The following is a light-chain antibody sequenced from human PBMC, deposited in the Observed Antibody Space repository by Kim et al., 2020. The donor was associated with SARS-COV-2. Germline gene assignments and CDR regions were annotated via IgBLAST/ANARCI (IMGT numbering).Light chain of an antibody. V-gene: IGLV10-54*01. CDR3: SAWDSSLTTWV. CDR1: INNVGDQG. J-gene: IGLJ3*02. CDR2: RKN. Sequence: QAGLAQPPSVSKGLRQTATLTCTGNINNVGDQGAAWLQQHQGHPPKLLSYRKNNRPSGISERLSASRSGNTASLTITGLQPEDEADYYCSAWDSSLTTWVLGGGTKVTVL.